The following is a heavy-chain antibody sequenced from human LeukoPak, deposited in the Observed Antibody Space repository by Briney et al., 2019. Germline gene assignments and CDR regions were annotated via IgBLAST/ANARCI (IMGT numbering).Heavy chain of an antibody. CDR2: IYYSGST. CDR3: ARGVFRGNSMYHFDY. Sequence: PSETLSLTCTASGGSISSSSYYWGWIRQPPGKGLEWIGSIYYSGSTYYNPSLKSRVTISVDTSKNQFSLKLSSVTAADTAVYYCARGVFRGNSMYHFDYWGQGTLVAVSS. CDR1: GGSISSSSYY. V-gene: IGHV4-39*07. J-gene: IGHJ4*02. D-gene: IGHD4-23*01.